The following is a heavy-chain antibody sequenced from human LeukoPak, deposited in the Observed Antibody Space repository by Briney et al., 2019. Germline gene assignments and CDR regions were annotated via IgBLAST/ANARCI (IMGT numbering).Heavy chain of an antibody. J-gene: IGHJ4*02. CDR1: GYTFTSYG. CDR3: ARVHYGSGSYGYYFDY. V-gene: IGHV1-18*01. Sequence: ASVKVSCKASGYTFTSYGISWVRQAPGQGLEWMGWISAYNGNTNYAQKLQGRVTMTTDTSTSTAYMELRSLRSDDTAVYYCARVHYGSGSYGYYFDYWGQGTLVTVSS. D-gene: IGHD3-10*01. CDR2: ISAYNGNT.